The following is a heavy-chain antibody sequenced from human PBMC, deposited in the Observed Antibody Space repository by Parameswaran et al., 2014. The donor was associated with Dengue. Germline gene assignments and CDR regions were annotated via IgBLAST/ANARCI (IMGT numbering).Heavy chain of an antibody. J-gene: IGHJ4*02. V-gene: IGHV4-31*02. D-gene: IGHD3-22*01. CDR2: IYYSGST. CDR3: AIDPSPTYYDSSGYPTPQFDY. Sequence: WIRQPQEGLEWIGYIYYSGSTYYNPSLKSRVTISVDTSKNQFSLKLSSVTAADTAVYYCAIDPSPTYYDSSGYPTPQFDYWGQGTLVTVSS.